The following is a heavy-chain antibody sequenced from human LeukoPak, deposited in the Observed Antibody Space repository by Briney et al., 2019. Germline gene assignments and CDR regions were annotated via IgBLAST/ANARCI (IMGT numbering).Heavy chain of an antibody. V-gene: IGHV3-30*02. CDR3: AKGAFVRLGELSPH. Sequence: PGGSLRLSCAASGFTFSSSGVHWVRQAPGRGLEWVAFIQHDGTKTYYADSVKGRFTISIDSSENTLYLQMNILGTDDAAVYYCAKGAFVRLGELSPHWGQGTLVTVSS. J-gene: IGHJ4*02. CDR1: GFTFSSSG. CDR2: IQHDGTKT. D-gene: IGHD3-16*02.